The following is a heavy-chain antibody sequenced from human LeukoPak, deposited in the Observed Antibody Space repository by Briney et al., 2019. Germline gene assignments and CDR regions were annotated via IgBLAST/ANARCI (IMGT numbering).Heavy chain of an antibody. V-gene: IGHV1-69*04. CDR3: ARDWVYCSGGSCYTTSYYYGMDV. CDR1: GGTFSSYA. CDR2: IIPILGIA. J-gene: IGHJ6*02. Sequence: SVKVSCKASGGTFSSYAISWVRQAPGQGLEWMGRIIPILGIANYAQKFQGRVTITADKSTSTAYMELSSLRSEDTAVYYCARDWVYCSGGSCYTTSYYYGMDVWGQGTTVTVSS. D-gene: IGHD2-15*01.